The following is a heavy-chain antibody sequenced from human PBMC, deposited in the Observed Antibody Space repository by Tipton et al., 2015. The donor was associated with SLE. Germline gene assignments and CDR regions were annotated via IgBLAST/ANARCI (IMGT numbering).Heavy chain of an antibody. D-gene: IGHD3-10*01. J-gene: IGHJ4*02. CDR1: GGSFSGYF. V-gene: IGHV4-34*01. Sequence: TLSLTCAVFGGSFSGYFWSWIRQPPGKGLEWIGEINHSGSTNYNPSLKSRVTISVGTSNKQVSLKMSSVTAADTAVYYCARGPFMYYYGSGSYYIPRFDYWGQGSLVTVSS. CDR2: INHSGST. CDR3: ARGPFMYYYGSGSYYIPRFDY.